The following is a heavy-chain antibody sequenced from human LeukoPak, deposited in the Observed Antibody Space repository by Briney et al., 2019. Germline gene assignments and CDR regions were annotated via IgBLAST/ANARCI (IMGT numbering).Heavy chain of an antibody. CDR2: ISSSSSYI. D-gene: IGHD2-2*01. V-gene: IGHV3-21*01. Sequence: GGSLRLSCAASGFTVSSNYMSWVRQAPGRGLEWVSLISSSSSYIYYADSVKGRFTISRDNAKNSMYLQMNSLRAEDTAVYYCAAEGRCSSTSCYENDYWGQGTLVTVSS. J-gene: IGHJ4*02. CDR1: GFTVSSNY. CDR3: AAEGRCSSTSCYENDY.